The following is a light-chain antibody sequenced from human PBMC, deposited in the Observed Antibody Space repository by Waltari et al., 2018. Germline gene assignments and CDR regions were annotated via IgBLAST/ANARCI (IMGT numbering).Light chain of an antibody. CDR1: QSIRSN. J-gene: IGKJ1*01. CDR3: QQYDNWLGT. CDR2: GAS. Sequence: EIVMTQSPATLSGFPGERATLSCRASQSIRSNLAWYQPKPGQAPRLLIYGASTSATGIPARFSGSAYGTEFTLIISSLQSEDFAVYFCQQYDNWLGTFGQGTKVEIK. V-gene: IGKV3-15*01.